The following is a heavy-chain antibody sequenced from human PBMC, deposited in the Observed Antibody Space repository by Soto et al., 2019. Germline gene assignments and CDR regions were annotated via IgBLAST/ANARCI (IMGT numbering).Heavy chain of an antibody. J-gene: IGHJ4*02. Sequence: HLAQSGAEVKKPGSSVTVSCKASGGTFNSYGISWVRQSPGQGLDWMGVIIPLYGTVNYAQKFQGRVSITADKSTSTAYMELNSLRSDDTAVYYCARVRVIRGVIPSHFGLWGQGTQVTVSS. CDR2: IIPLYGTV. CDR3: ARVRVIRGVIPSHFGL. CDR1: GGTFNSYG. V-gene: IGHV1-69*06. D-gene: IGHD3-10*01.